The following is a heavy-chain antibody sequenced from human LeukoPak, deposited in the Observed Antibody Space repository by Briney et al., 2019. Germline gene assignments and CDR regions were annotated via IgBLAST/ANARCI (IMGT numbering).Heavy chain of an antibody. CDR3: VRGPYGSSISNWFDP. CDR2: IYYNGDT. V-gene: IGHV4-59*01. CDR1: GGSITGYS. D-gene: IGHD3-10*01. Sequence: PSETLSLTCSVSGGSITGYSWSWIRQTPGKGLEWIGYIYYNGDTHYNPSLNSRLSMSVDTPNKQFSLNLRSVTAADTAVYYCVRGPYGSSISNWFDPWGEGRLVTVSS. J-gene: IGHJ5*02.